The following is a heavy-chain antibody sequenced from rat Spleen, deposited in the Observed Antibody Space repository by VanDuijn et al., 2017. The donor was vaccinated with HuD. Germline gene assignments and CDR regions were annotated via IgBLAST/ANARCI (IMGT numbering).Heavy chain of an antibody. CDR2: VWYDGDI. D-gene: IGHD1-2*01. CDR3: TSLYYSSLDY. J-gene: IGHJ2*01. Sequence: QVQLKESGPGLVQPSGTLSLTCTVSGFSLTGYSVNWIRQPSGKGPEWMGRVWYDGDIIYNSALQSRLSISRDTSKNQVFLRINSLQTEDTAIYYCTSLYYSSLDYWGQGVMVTVSS. V-gene: IGHV2S30*01. CDR1: GFSLTGYS.